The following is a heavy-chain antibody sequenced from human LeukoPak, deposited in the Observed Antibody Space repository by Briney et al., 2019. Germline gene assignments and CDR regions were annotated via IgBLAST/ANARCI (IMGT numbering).Heavy chain of an antibody. CDR3: ARLVVITPYYFDY. V-gene: IGHV4-39*07. CDR2: VYHSGST. J-gene: IGHJ4*02. Sequence: PSETLSLTCTVSGGSITSSSYYWGWIRQPPGKGLEWIGSVYHSGSTYYNPSLKSRVTISVDTSKNQFSLKLSSVTAADTAVYYCARLVVITPYYFDYWGQGTLVTVSS. CDR1: GGSITSSSYY. D-gene: IGHD3-22*01.